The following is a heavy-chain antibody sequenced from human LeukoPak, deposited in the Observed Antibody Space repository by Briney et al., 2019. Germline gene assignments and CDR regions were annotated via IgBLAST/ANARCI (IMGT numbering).Heavy chain of an antibody. Sequence: GGSLRLSCAASGFTFSSYAMSWVRQAPGKGLEWVLAISGSGGSTYYADSVKGRFTISRDNSKNTLYLQMNSLRAEDTAVYYCAKPPRGVYGDYVDYWGQGTLVTVSS. CDR1: GFTFSSYA. CDR3: AKPPRGVYGDYVDY. D-gene: IGHD4-17*01. V-gene: IGHV3-23*01. J-gene: IGHJ4*02. CDR2: ISGSGGST.